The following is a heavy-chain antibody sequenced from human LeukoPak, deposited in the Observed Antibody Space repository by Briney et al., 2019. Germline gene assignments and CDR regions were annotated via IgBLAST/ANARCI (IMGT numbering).Heavy chain of an antibody. CDR1: GFTVSSNY. D-gene: IGHD3-22*01. CDR2: IYSGGST. V-gene: IGHV3-66*01. CDR3: AREYYYDSSGYIFDY. Sequence: GGSLRLSCAASGFTVSSNYMSWVRQAPGKGLEWVTVIYSGGSTYYADSVKGRFTISRGNSKNTLYLQMNSLRAEDTAVYYCAREYYYDSSGYIFDYWGQGTLVTVSS. J-gene: IGHJ4*02.